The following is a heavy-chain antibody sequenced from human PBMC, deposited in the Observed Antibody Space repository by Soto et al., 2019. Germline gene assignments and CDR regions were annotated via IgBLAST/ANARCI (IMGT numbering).Heavy chain of an antibody. CDR2: INPNSGDT. J-gene: IGHJ6*02. V-gene: IGHV1-2*02. CDR3: ARGHCSSPSCYGGDYYYGLDV. CDR1: GYTFTGYY. Sequence: QVQLVQSGAEVKKPGASVKVSCKASGYTFTGYYMHWVRQAPGQGLEWMGWINPNSGDTSYAQKFPGRVTITRDTSITTAYMELSRLRSDDTAVFSCARGHCSSPSCYGGDYYYGLDVWGQGTTVTVSS. D-gene: IGHD2-2*01.